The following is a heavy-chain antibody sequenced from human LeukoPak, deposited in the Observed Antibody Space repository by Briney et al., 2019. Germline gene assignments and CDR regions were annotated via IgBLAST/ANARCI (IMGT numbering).Heavy chain of an antibody. D-gene: IGHD6-13*01. CDR1: GGSISSSSYY. V-gene: IGHV4-61*05. J-gene: IGHJ4*02. Sequence: SETLSLICTVSGGSISSSSYYWGWIRQPPGKGLEWIGYIYYSGSTNYNPSLKSRVTISVDTSKNQFSLKLSSVTAADTAVYYCVRVVALGAAGYYFDYWGQGSLVTVSS. CDR2: IYYSGST. CDR3: VRVVALGAAGYYFDY.